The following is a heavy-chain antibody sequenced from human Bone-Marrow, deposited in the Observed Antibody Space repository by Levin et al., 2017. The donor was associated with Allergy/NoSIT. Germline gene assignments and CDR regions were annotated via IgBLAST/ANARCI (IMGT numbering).Heavy chain of an antibody. CDR1: GGSISSSNW. CDR3: ARVPRYSGSYTKYGMDV. V-gene: IGHV4-4*02. D-gene: IGHD1-26*01. Sequence: SETLSLTCAVSGGSISSSNWWSWVRQPPGKGLEWIGEIYHSGSTNYNPSLKSRVTISVDKSKNQFSLKLSSVTAADTAVYYCARVPRYSGSYTKYGMDVWGQGTTVTVSS. CDR2: IYHSGST. J-gene: IGHJ6*02.